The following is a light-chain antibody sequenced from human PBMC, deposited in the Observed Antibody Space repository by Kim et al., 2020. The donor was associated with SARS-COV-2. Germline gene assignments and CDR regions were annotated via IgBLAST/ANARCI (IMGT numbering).Light chain of an antibody. Sequence: ETVLTQSPATLLLSPGERATLSCRASQSVSSYLAWYQQKPGQAPRLLIYDASNRVAGNPARSSGSGSGTDFTLTISSLVPEDFAVYFCQQRSHWPPITFGQGTRREIK. CDR3: QQRSHWPPIT. J-gene: IGKJ5*01. CDR2: DAS. CDR1: QSVSSY. V-gene: IGKV3-11*01.